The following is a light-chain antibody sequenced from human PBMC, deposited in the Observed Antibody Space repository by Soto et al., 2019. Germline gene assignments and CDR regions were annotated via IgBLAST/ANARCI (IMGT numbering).Light chain of an antibody. CDR3: QSYDSSLSGLL. CDR1: SSNIGAGFD. J-gene: IGLJ2*01. V-gene: IGLV1-40*01. Sequence: QAVLTQPPSVSGAPGQRVTISCTGSSSNIGAGFDVHWYQQLPGTAPKLLIYDNNNRPSGVPDRFSGSKSGTSASLAITGLQAEDEADYYCQSYDSSLSGLLFGGGTKLTVL. CDR2: DNN.